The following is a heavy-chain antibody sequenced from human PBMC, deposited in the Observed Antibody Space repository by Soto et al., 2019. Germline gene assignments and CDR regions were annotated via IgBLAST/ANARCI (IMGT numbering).Heavy chain of an antibody. CDR1: GASISGFY. CDR2: IYATGTT. J-gene: IGHJ5*02. CDR3: VRDGTKTLRDWFDP. Sequence: SETLSLTCTVSGASISGFYWSWIRKSAGKVLEWIGRIYATGTTDYNPSLKSRVMMSVDTSKKQFSLKLRSVTAADTAVYYCVRDGTKTLRDWFDPWGQGISVTVS. V-gene: IGHV4-4*07. D-gene: IGHD1-1*01.